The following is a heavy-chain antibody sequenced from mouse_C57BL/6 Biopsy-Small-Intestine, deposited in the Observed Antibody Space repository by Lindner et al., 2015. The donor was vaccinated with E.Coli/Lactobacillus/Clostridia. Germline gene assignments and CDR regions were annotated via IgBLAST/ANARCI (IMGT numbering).Heavy chain of an antibody. CDR3: ARRGNYYDYDGFDY. D-gene: IGHD2-4*01. Sequence: VQLQESGAELVRPGPSVKVSCRASGYAFTNYLIEWVKQRPGQGLEWIGVINPGSGIANYNEMFKDKATLTADKSSTTAYMQLNSLTSEDSAGYFCARRGNYYDYDGFDYWGQGTTLTVSS. CDR2: INPGSGIA. CDR1: GYAFTNYL. J-gene: IGHJ2*01. V-gene: IGHV1-54*01.